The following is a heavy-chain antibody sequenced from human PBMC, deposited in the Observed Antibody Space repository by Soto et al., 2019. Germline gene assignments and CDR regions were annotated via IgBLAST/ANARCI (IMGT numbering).Heavy chain of an antibody. CDR2: VDPNGGGS. Sequence: GASVKVSCKPSGYSFTDYKLHWVRQAPGQGLEWMGWVDPNGGGSNSAQKFQGSVTMTWDTSITTAYLYLTRLTTNDTATYFCATWVDYGDFEGFDFWG. CDR1: GYSFTDYK. J-gene: IGHJ4*01. D-gene: IGHD4-17*01. CDR3: ATWVDYGDFEGFDF. V-gene: IGHV1-2*04.